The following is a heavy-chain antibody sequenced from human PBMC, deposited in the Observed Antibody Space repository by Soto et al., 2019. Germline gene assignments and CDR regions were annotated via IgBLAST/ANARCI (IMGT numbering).Heavy chain of an antibody. V-gene: IGHV3-23*01. CDR1: GFTFNSYA. D-gene: IGHD2-2*01. CDR3: VRKYPGTRTFDY. Sequence: GGSLRLSCAASGFTFNSYAMNWVRQAPGKGLAWVSAIGTDGNTYYANSVKGRFTISRDNSRTTLYLQMNSLRVEDTALYYCVRKYPGTRTFDYWGQGTLVTVSS. J-gene: IGHJ4*01. CDR2: IGTDGNT.